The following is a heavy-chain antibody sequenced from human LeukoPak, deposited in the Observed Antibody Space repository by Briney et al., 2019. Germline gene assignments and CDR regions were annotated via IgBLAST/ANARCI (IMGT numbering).Heavy chain of an antibody. CDR2: IYYTGNT. D-gene: IGHD3/OR15-3a*01. Sequence: SETLSLTCTVSGVSVSSSNSYWGWIRQPPGKGLEWIGSIYYTGNTYYNASLKSRVTISIDTSKNQISLRLTSVTATDTAIYYCARQTGSGLFILPGGQGTLVTVSS. V-gene: IGHV4-39*01. CDR3: ARQTGSGLFILP. J-gene: IGHJ4*02. CDR1: GVSVSSSNSY.